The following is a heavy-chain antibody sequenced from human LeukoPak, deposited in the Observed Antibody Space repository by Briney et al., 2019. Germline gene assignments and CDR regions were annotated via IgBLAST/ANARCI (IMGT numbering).Heavy chain of an antibody. CDR3: VVYSYFSKVDY. D-gene: IGHD5-18*01. V-gene: IGHV4-39*07. CDR2: IYYSGST. CDR1: GGSISSYY. Sequence: SETLSLTCTVSGGSISSYYWGWIRQPPGKGLEWIGSIYYSGSTYYNPSLKSRVTISVDTSKNQFSLKLSSVTAADTAVYYCVVYSYFSKVDYWGQGTLVTVSS. J-gene: IGHJ4*02.